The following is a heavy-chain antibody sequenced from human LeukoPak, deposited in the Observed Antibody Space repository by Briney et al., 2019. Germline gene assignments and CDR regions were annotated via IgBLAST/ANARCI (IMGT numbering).Heavy chain of an antibody. CDR3: VRGGCRSTSCYDY. Sequence: PGRSLRLSCAASGFTFSSYGMHWVRQAPGKGLVWVAVIWYDGSEKYYADSVKGRVTISRDNSKNTLYLQMSSLRVEDTALYYCVRGGCRSTSCYDYWGQGTLVTVSS. J-gene: IGHJ4*02. V-gene: IGHV3-33*01. CDR1: GFTFSSYG. CDR2: IWYDGSEK. D-gene: IGHD2-2*01.